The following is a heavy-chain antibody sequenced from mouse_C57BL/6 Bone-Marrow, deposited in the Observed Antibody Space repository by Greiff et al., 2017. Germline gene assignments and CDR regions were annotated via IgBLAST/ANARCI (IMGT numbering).Heavy chain of an antibody. CDR1: GFNFKDDY. CDR3: TRGGYYGPVAY. Sequence: LQQSGAELVRPGASVKLSCPASGFNFKDDYLPWVKQRPEQGLAWIGWIDPENGDPEYASKFQGTATITADKSANTAYLQRSSLTSEDTAVYYCTRGGYYGPVAYWGQGTLVTVSA. CDR2: IDPENGDP. D-gene: IGHD1-1*01. J-gene: IGHJ3*01. V-gene: IGHV14-4*01.